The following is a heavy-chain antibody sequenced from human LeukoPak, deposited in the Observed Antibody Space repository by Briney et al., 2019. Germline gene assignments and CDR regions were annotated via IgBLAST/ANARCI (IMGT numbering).Heavy chain of an antibody. J-gene: IGHJ3*02. CDR2: VYYSAST. V-gene: IGHV4-39*07. CDR1: GPSISSSYYY. D-gene: IGHD3-22*01. CDR3: ARVRPPTYYYDSSDYRDAFDI. Sequence: PSQTLSLTCTVSGPSISSSYYYSGWLRHPPGKGLEWIVSVYYSASTDYNPSLKTPLTMSIQTSKNQFSLKLSSVTAADTAVYYCARVRPPTYYYDSSDYRDAFDIWGQGTVVTVSS.